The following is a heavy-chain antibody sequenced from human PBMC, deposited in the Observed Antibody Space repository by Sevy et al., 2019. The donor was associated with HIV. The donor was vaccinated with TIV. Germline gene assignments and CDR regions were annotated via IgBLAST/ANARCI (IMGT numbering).Heavy chain of an antibody. CDR1: GFTFSSYA. CDR2: ISYDGSNK. J-gene: IGHJ4*02. Sequence: GGSLRLSCAASGFTFSSYAMHWVRQAPGKGLEWVAVISYDGSNKYYADSVKGRFTISRDNSKNTLYLQMNSLRAEEKAWDLLGGGGGPLYYDSSGSLAYYFDYWGQGTLVTVSS. CDR3: GGGGGPLYYDSSGSLAYYFDY. D-gene: IGHD3-22*01. V-gene: IGHV3-30-3*01.